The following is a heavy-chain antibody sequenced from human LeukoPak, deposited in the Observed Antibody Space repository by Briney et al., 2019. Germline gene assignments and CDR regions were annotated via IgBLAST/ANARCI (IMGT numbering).Heavy chain of an antibody. J-gene: IGHJ6*03. CDR2: IRYDGRSQ. CDR1: GFTFSNYG. CDR3: AKDSEELPPYYYYYYYMDV. Sequence: PGGSLRLSCATSGFTFSNYGMHWVRQAPGKGLEWVAFIRYDGRSQYYANSVKGRFTISRDNSKNTLYLQMNSLRAEDTAVYYCAKDSEELPPYYYYYYYMDVWGKGTTVTISS. D-gene: IGHD1-26*01. V-gene: IGHV3-30*02.